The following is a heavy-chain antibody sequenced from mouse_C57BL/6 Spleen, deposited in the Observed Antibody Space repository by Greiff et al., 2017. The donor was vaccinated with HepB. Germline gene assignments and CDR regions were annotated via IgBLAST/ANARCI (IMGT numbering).Heavy chain of an antibody. CDR1: GFSLTSYG. V-gene: IGHV2-3*01. CDR3: AKSDYGNYVRAMDY. Sequence: VKLQESGPGLVAPSQSLSITCTVSGFSLTSYGVSWVRQPPGKGLEWLGVIWGDGSTNYHSALISRLSISKDNYKSQVFLKLNSLQTDDTATYYCAKSDYGNYVRAMDYWGKGTSVTVSS. CDR2: IWGDGST. D-gene: IGHD2-1*01. J-gene: IGHJ4*01.